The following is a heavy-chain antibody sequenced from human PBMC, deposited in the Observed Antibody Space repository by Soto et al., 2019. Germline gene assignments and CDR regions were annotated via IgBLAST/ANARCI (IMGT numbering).Heavy chain of an antibody. CDR2: IIPILGIA. CDR1: GGTFISYT. Sequence: ASVTVSCQASGGTFISYTISLVRQAPGQGLEWMGRIIPILGIANYAQKFQGRVTITADKSTSTAYMELSSLRSEDTAVYYCARPAPWDDAFDIWGQGTMVTVSS. V-gene: IGHV1-69*02. CDR3: ARPAPWDDAFDI. J-gene: IGHJ3*02. D-gene: IGHD1-26*01.